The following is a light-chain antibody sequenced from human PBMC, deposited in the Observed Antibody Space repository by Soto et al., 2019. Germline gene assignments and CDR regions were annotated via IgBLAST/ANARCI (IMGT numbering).Light chain of an antibody. V-gene: IGKV1-27*01. Sequence: DIQMTQSPSSLSASVRDRVTITCRASRGIDTSLAWYQQRPGQVPRLLIFSASTLESGVPSGFSGSGSGTDFTPTSDSLQPEEAASYYWVTPKSGPWTFGHGTKVEIK. CDR1: RGIDTS. CDR3: VTPKSGPWT. J-gene: IGKJ1*01. CDR2: SAS.